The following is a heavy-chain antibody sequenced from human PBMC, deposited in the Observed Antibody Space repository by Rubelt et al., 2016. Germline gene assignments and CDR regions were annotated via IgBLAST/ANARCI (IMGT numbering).Heavy chain of an antibody. CDR3: ARDAYSSSSEGGMDV. CDR1: GFTFSSYT. J-gene: IGHJ6*02. D-gene: IGHD6-6*01. CDR2: IWYDGSNK. V-gene: IGHV3-33*01. Sequence: QVQLVESGGGVVQPGRSLRLSCAASGFTFSSYTMHWVRQAPGKGLEWVANIWYDGSNKYYADSVKGRFPISRDNSKNTLYLLMSSLRAEDTAVYYCARDAYSSSSEGGMDVWGQGTTVTVSS.